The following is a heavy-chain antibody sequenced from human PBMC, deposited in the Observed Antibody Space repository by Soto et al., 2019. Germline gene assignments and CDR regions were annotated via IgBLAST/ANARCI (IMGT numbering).Heavy chain of an antibody. CDR3: ARNDGVRSLHY. CDR2: IKQDGSEK. D-gene: IGHD1-26*01. J-gene: IGHJ4*02. Sequence: EVQLVESGGGLVQPGGSLRLSCVASGFTFSSYWMSWVRQTPGKGLEWVANIKQDGSEKYYVDSVKGRFTISRDNAKNSLYLQMNRLRAEDTAVYYCARNDGVRSLHYWGQGTLVAVSS. V-gene: IGHV3-7*05. CDR1: GFTFSSYW.